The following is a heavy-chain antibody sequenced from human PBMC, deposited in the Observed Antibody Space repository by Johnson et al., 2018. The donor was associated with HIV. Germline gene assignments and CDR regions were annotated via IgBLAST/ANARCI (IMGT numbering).Heavy chain of an antibody. J-gene: IGHJ3*02. CDR1: GFTFRPYW. V-gene: IGHV3-20*04. Sequence: VQLVESGGGLVQPGGSLRLSCAVSGFTFRPYWMTWARLASGKGLEWVSGISWYCGSTGYEDYVKGRFTISRDNAKNSLYLQMNSRRAEDTALYYCARDLWGVGAFDIWGQGTMVTVSS. D-gene: IGHD2-21*01. CDR3: ARDLWGVGAFDI. CDR2: ISWYCGST.